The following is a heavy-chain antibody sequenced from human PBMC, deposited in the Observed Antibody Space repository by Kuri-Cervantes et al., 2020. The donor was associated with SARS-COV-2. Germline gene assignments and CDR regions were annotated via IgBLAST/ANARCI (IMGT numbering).Heavy chain of an antibody. V-gene: IGHV1-46*01. CDR2: INPSGGST. Sequence: ASVKVSCKASGYTFTSYYMHWVRQAPGQGLEWMGIINPSGGSTSYAQKFQGRVTMTRDTSTSTAYMELSSLRSEDTAVYYCASAPRQYCSSTSCYRYYYYYMDVWGKGTTVTVSS. CDR1: GYTFTSYY. CDR3: ASAPRQYCSSTSCYRYYYYYMDV. D-gene: IGHD2-2*02. J-gene: IGHJ6*03.